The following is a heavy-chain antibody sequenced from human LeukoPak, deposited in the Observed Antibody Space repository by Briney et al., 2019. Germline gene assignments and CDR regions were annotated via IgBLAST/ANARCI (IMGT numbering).Heavy chain of an antibody. CDR1: GDSFTTDW. J-gene: IGHJ4*02. V-gene: IGHV5-51*01. CDR2: IYPGDSDA. CDR3: ARVSTVFGVARTLDY. Sequence: GESLKISCKGSGDSFTTDWIGWVRQMPGKGLEWMGMIYPGDSDARYSPSFQGLVTMSVDKSITTAYLQWSSLKASDTAMYYCARVSTVFGVARTLDYWGQGTLVTVSS. D-gene: IGHD3-3*01.